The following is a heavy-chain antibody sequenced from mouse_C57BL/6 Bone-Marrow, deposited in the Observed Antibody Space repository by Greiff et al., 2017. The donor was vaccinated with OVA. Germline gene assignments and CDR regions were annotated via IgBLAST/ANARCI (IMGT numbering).Heavy chain of an antibody. CDR3: ARATGTGFAY. CDR2: ISYDGSN. CDR1: GYSITSGYY. V-gene: IGHV3-6*01. J-gene: IGHJ3*01. D-gene: IGHD4-1*02. Sequence: EVKLMESGPGLVKPSQSLSLTCSVTGYSITSGYYWNWIRQFPGNKLEWMGYISYDGSNNYNPSLKNRISITRDTSKNQFFLKLNSVTTEDTATYYCARATGTGFAYWGQGTLVTVSA.